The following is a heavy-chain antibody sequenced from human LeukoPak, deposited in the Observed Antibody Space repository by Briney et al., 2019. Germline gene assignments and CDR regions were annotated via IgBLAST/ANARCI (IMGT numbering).Heavy chain of an antibody. Sequence: PSETLSLTCTVSGGSISSYYWSWIRQPPGKGLEWIGYIYTSGSTNYNPSLKSRVTISVDTSKNQFSLKLSSVTAADTAVYYCARREGDPYQLLYDYFDYWGQGTLVTVSS. CDR3: ARREGDPYQLLYDYFDY. CDR2: IYTSGST. CDR1: GGSISSYY. V-gene: IGHV4-4*09. J-gene: IGHJ4*02. D-gene: IGHD2-2*02.